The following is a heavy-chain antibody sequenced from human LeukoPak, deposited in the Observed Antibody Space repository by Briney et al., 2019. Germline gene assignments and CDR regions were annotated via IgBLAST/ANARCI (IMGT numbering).Heavy chain of an antibody. J-gene: IGHJ6*02. V-gene: IGHV3-23*01. CDR3: AKDPRDGYYYYGMDV. CDR2: ISGSGGST. Sequence: GGSLRLSCAASGFTFSIYAMSWVRQAPGKGLEWVSAISGSGGSTYYADSVKGRFTISRDNSKNTLYLQMNSLRAEDTAVYYCAKDPRDGYYYYGMDVWGQGTTVTVSS. CDR1: GFTFSIYA.